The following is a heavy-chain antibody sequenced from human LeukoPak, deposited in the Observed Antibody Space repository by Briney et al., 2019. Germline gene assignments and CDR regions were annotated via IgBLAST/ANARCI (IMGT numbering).Heavy chain of an antibody. D-gene: IGHD3-10*01. CDR2: INHSGST. CDR1: GGSFSGYY. V-gene: IGHV4-34*01. CDR3: AREKSYGSGSYYKRVDWFDP. Sequence: PSETLSLTCAVYGGSFSGYYWSWIRQPPGKGLEWIGEINHSGSTNYNPSLMSRVTISVDTSKNQFSLKLSSVTAADTAVYYCAREKSYGSGSYYKRVDWFDPWGQGTLVTVSS. J-gene: IGHJ5*02.